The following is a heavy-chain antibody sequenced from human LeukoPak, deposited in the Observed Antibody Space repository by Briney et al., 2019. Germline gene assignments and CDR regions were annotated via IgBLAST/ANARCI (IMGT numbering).Heavy chain of an antibody. V-gene: IGHV3-30*18. J-gene: IGHJ4*01. CDR2: ISYDGSNK. D-gene: IGHD1-26*01. CDR3: AKDEGGSYYRGNQFDY. Sequence: GGSLRLSCAASGFTFSSYGMHWVRQAPGKGLEWVAVISYDGSNKYYADSVKGRFTISRDNSKNTLYLQMNSLRAEDTAVYYCAKDEGGSYYRGNQFDYWGQEPWSPSPQ. CDR1: GFTFSSYG.